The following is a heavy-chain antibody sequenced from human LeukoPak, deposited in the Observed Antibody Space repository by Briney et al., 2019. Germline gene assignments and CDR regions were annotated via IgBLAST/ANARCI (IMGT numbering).Heavy chain of an antibody. CDR3: ARDLGTSGWHTFDY. CDR1: GDSVSSNNGA. CDR2: TYYMSKWYS. Sequence: SQTLSVTCGISGDSVSSNNGAWNWIRQSPSRGLEWLGRTYYMSKWYSDYAASVQGRITINADTSKNQFSLQLYSVTPEDTAVYYCARDLGTSGWHTFDYWGQGTLVTVSS. J-gene: IGHJ4*02. D-gene: IGHD6-19*01. V-gene: IGHV6-1*01.